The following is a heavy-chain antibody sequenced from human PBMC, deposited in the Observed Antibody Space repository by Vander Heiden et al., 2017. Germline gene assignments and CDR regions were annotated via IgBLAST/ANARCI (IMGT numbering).Heavy chain of an antibody. Sequence: QVQLVQSGAEGKKPGSSVKVSCKASGGTVSSYAISWVRQAPGQGLGWMGEITPICDTPNDERKCQGRVAIPGDDSTTTAYGERRSRGSEDRAVYEGAGGGGWGIVATTSFDYWGQGTLVTVSS. CDR3: AGGGGWGIVATTSFDY. CDR1: GGTVSSYA. D-gene: IGHD5-12*01. CDR2: ITPICDTP. V-gene: IGHV1-69*01. J-gene: IGHJ4*02.